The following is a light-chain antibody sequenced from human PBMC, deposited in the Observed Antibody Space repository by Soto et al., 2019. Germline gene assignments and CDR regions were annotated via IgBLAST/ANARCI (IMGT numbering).Light chain of an antibody. Sequence: DIVMTQSPDSLAVSLGERATINCKSSQSVLNRSNNKNSLVWYQQKPGQPTKLLIYWASTRESGVPDRFSGSGSGTDFTLSISSLQAEDVAVYYCQQYYSTPWTFGQGTKVEIK. J-gene: IGKJ1*01. CDR2: WAS. V-gene: IGKV4-1*01. CDR1: QSVLNRSNNKNS. CDR3: QQYYSTPWT.